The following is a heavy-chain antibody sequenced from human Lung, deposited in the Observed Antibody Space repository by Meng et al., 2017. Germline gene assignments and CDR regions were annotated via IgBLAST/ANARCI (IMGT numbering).Heavy chain of an antibody. Sequence: QVQLVQSGAEIKTPGASVQVSCKASADTFANYAISWVRQAPGQGLEWMGRISTHNGNTNYALKLQGRVTVTTDTSTSTAYMELRNLRSDDTAIYYCATARFSFLLGFDYWGQGTLVTVSS. CDR3: ATARFSFLLGFDY. CDR2: ISTHNGNT. V-gene: IGHV1-18*01. CDR1: ADTFANYA. J-gene: IGHJ4*02. D-gene: IGHD2-8*02.